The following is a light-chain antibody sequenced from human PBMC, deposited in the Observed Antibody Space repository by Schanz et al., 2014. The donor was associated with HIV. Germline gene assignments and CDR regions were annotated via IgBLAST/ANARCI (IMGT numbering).Light chain of an antibody. Sequence: QLVLTQSPSASASLGASVKLTCTLDSGHRTYAIAWHQQPPEKGPRYLMNLNSDGSHSKGDGIPDRFSGSSSGAERYLTISSLQSEDEADYYCQTWGTGIQVFGGGTKLTVL. CDR3: QTWGTGIQV. CDR2: LNSDGSH. CDR1: SGHRTYA. J-gene: IGLJ3*02. V-gene: IGLV4-69*02.